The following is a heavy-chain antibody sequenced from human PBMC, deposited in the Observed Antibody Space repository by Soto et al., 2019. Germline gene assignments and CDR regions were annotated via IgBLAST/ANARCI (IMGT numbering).Heavy chain of an antibody. D-gene: IGHD5-12*01. J-gene: IGHJ6*02. V-gene: IGHV3-33*01. CDR3: ARDRGYSGYDSPRYYYGMDV. Sequence: QVQLVESGGGVVQPGRSLRLSCAASGFTFSSYGMHWVRQAPGKGLEWVAVIWFDGSNKWYADSVKVRFTISRDNSKNTLYLQMNSLRAEDTAVYSCARDRGYSGYDSPRYYYGMDVWGQGTTVTVSS. CDR1: GFTFSSYG. CDR2: IWFDGSNK.